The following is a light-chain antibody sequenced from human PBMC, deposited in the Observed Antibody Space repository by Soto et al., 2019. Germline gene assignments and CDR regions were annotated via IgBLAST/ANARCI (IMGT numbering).Light chain of an antibody. CDR1: QTISNY. CDR3: QQSYSTILT. CDR2: ASS. Sequence: DIQMTQSPSSLSASLGDRVTITCRASQTISNYLNWYQQKRGKAPKLLIYASSTLQSGVPSRFSGSGSGTDFTLTISSLQPEDFGTYDSQQSYSTILTFGGGTKVEIK. V-gene: IGKV1-39*01. J-gene: IGKJ4*01.